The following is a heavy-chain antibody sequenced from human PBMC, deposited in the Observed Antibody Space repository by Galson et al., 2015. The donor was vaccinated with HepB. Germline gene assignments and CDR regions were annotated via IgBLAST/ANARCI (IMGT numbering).Heavy chain of an antibody. CDR1: GFTFSSYG. CDR3: ARDDNYYDSSGYSYFDY. Sequence: SLRLSCAASGFTFSSYGMHWVRQAPGKGLEWVAVIWYDGSNKYYADSVKGRFTISRDNSKNTLYLQMNSLRAEDTAVYYCARDDNYYDSSGYSYFDYWGQGTLVTVSS. J-gene: IGHJ4*02. V-gene: IGHV3-33*01. CDR2: IWYDGSNK. D-gene: IGHD3-22*01.